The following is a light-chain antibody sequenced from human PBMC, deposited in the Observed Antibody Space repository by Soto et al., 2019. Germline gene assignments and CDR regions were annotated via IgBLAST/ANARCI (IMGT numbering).Light chain of an antibody. CDR2: DVS. V-gene: IGLV2-14*01. CDR3: SSYTSSGTLVA. CDR1: SSDIGGYKF. J-gene: IGLJ2*01. Sequence: QSALTQPASVSGSPGQSITISCTGSSSDIGGYKFVSWYQQHPGKAPKLMIYDVSNRPSGVSDRFSGSKTGNTASLTISGLHAEDEAYYYCSSYTSSGTLVAFGGGTKVTVL.